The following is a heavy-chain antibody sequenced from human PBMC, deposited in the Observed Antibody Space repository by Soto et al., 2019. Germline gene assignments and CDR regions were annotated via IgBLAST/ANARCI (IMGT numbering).Heavy chain of an antibody. CDR2: IFYSGST. V-gene: IGHV4-39*01. D-gene: IGHD6-13*01. CDR3: ARRGSSRQIYHYGMDV. J-gene: IGHJ6*02. Sequence: QVQLQESGPGLVKPSETLSLTCTVSGDSDSSSYYYWGWIRQPLGKGLEWIGSIFYSGSTYYNPSLKSRVTISVDTSKNQFSLKLSSVTAADTAVYYCARRGSSRQIYHYGMDVWGPGTTVTVSS. CDR1: GDSDSSSYYY.